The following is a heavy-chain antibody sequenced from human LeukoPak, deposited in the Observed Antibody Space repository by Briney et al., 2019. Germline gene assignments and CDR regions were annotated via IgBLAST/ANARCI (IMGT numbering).Heavy chain of an antibody. CDR2: INTKSGDA. J-gene: IGHJ4*02. Sequence: ASVKVSCKASGSTFSDYHINWVRQASGQGPEWMGWINTKSGDAKYNQAFQGRVTMTRDTSISTAYMELNRLRSDNTAMYYCARVRIVGADFDYWGQGTLVTVSS. CDR1: GSTFSDYH. V-gene: IGHV1-2*02. D-gene: IGHD1-26*01. CDR3: ARVRIVGADFDY.